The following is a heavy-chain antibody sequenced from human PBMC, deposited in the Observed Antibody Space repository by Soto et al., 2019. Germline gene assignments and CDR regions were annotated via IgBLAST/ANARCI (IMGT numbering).Heavy chain of an antibody. J-gene: IGHJ6*02. V-gene: IGHV3-30*03. D-gene: IGHD1-26*01. CDR3: ASTGSARSDFHYYSLDV. CDR2: ISYDSTKT. Sequence: QVQLVESGGGVVQPGRSLRLSCAASGFTFNSYGMHWVRQGPGNGLEWVAFISYDSTKTYYADSVKGRFTISRDNSNSALYVQINSLTGEDTAVYYWASTGSARSDFHYYSLDVWGQGPTVTVSS. CDR1: GFTFNSYG.